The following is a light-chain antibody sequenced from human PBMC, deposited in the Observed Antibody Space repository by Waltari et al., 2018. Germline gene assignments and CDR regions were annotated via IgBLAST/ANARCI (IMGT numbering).Light chain of an antibody. J-gene: IGKJ4*01. CDR1: QSIRSW. Sequence: DIQMTQSPSTLSASVGDRVTITCLASQSIRSWLAWYQQKPGKAPNVLIYQASTLESGVPSRFIGGGSGTEFTLTISSLQPDDFATYYCQQFNSFPFTFGGGTKVEV. CDR2: QAS. V-gene: IGKV1-5*03. CDR3: QQFNSFPFT.